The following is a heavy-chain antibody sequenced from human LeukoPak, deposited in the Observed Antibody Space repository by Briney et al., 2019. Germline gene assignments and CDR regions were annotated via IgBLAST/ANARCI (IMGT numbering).Heavy chain of an antibody. CDR2: IIPIFGTA. D-gene: IGHD3-22*01. Sequence: ASVKVSCKASGGTFSSYAISWVRQAPGQGLEWMGGIIPIFGTANYAQKFQGRVTITADKSTSTAYMELSSLRSEDTAVYYCARLPNWGGYYYDSSGYYAWGQGTPVTVSS. CDR3: ARLPNWGGYYYDSSGYYA. V-gene: IGHV1-69*06. CDR1: GGTFSSYA. J-gene: IGHJ5*02.